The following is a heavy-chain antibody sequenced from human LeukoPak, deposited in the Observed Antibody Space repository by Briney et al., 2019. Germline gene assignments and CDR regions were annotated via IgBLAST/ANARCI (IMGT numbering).Heavy chain of an antibody. J-gene: IGHJ4*02. CDR1: GFTFSSYS. CDR3: ARPAAATPPY. D-gene: IGHD2-15*01. V-gene: IGHV3-21*01. Sequence: GGSLRLSCAVSGFTFSSYSMNWVRQAPGKGLEWVSSITATSSYIYYADSVRGRFTISRDNAKNSLYLQMNRLRAEDTAVYYCARPAAATPPYWGQGTLVTVSS. CDR2: ITATSSYI.